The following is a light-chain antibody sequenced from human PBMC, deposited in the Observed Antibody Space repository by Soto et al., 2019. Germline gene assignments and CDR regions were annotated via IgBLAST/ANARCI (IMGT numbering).Light chain of an antibody. CDR2: GAS. CDR3: QQYYNWPRT. Sequence: IVMTQSPATLSVSPEERATLSCMASQNVGSNLAWYQQKPGRAPRLLIYGASTRATGIPARFSGSGSGTEFTLTISSLQPEDFAVYYCQQYYNWPRTFGQGTKVDIK. V-gene: IGKV3-15*01. J-gene: IGKJ1*01. CDR1: QNVGSN.